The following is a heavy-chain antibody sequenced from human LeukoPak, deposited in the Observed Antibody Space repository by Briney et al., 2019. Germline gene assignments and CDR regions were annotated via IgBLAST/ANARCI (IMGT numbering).Heavy chain of an antibody. CDR1: GGSISSYY. V-gene: IGHV4-59*01. CDR3: ARASLYYDILTGYSTDAFDI. Sequence: SETLSLTCTVSGGSISSYYWSWIRQPPGKGLEWIGYIYYSGSTNYNPSLKSQVTISVDTSKNQFSLKLSSVTAADTAVYYCARASLYYDILTGYSTDAFDIWGQGTMVTVSS. J-gene: IGHJ3*02. D-gene: IGHD3-9*01. CDR2: IYYSGST.